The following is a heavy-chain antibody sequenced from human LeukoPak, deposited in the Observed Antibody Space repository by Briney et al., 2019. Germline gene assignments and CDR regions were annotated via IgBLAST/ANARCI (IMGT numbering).Heavy chain of an antibody. CDR1: GYTFTGYY. Sequence: GASVKVSCKASGYTFTGYYIHWVRQAPGQGLEWMGWINPNSGDTNYARKFQGRVTMTRDTSISTAYMELSRLRSDDTAVYYCARDLFRGHYYDSSNYDKDYWGQGTLVTVSS. CDR2: INPNSGDT. J-gene: IGHJ4*02. V-gene: IGHV1-2*02. D-gene: IGHD3-22*01. CDR3: ARDLFRGHYYDSSNYDKDY.